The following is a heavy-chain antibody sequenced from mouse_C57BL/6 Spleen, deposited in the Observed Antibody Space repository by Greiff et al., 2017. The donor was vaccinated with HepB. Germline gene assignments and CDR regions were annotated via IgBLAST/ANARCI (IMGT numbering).Heavy chain of an antibody. CDR2: ISYDGSN. D-gene: IGHD2-4*01. J-gene: IGHJ1*03. Sequence: EVQLVESGPGLVKPSQSLSLTCSVTGYSITSGYYWNWIRQFPGNKLEWMGYISYDGSNNYNPSLKNRISITRDTSKNQFFLKLNSVTTEDTATYYCARRNDYGYWYFDVWGTGTTVTVSS. V-gene: IGHV3-6*01. CDR1: GYSITSGYY. CDR3: ARRNDYGYWYFDV.